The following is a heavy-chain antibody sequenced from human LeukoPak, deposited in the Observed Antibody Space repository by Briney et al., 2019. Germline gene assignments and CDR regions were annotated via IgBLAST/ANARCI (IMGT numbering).Heavy chain of an antibody. D-gene: IGHD1-26*01. Sequence: GGSLRLSCAASGFTFDDYAMHWVRQAPGKGLEWVSGISWNSGSIDYADSVKGRFTISRDNAKNSLYLQMNSLRAEDTALYYCAKDRRSGSYVFDYWGQGTLVTVSS. J-gene: IGHJ4*02. CDR3: AKDRRSGSYVFDY. CDR1: GFTFDDYA. CDR2: ISWNSGSI. V-gene: IGHV3-9*01.